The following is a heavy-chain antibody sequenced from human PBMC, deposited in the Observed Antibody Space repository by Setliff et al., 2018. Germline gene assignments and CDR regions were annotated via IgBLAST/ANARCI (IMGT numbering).Heavy chain of an antibody. CDR1: GYTFTTYA. CDR3: ARGYCDGIGCPAPLYYFDS. D-gene: IGHD2-21*01. V-gene: IGHV1-3*03. Sequence: ASVKVSCKSSGYTFTTYAMHWLRQAPGQRLEWMGWIIPDNGKTEYSEEFQDRVTFTTDTFAETAYMELRSLTSDYMAVYYCARGYCDGIGCPAPLYYFDSWGQGTLVTVSS. CDR2: IIPDNGKT. J-gene: IGHJ4*02.